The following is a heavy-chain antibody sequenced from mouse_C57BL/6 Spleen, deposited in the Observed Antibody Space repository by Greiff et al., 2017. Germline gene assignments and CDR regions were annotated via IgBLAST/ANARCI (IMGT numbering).Heavy chain of an antibody. CDR3: ARHWITTVVDDAMDY. J-gene: IGHJ4*01. V-gene: IGHV2-6-1*01. Sequence: VKVVESGPGLVAPSQSLSITCTVSGFSLTSYGVHWVRQPPGKGLEWLVVIWSDGSTTYNSALKSRLSISKDNSKSQVFLKMNSLQTDDTARYYCARHWITTVVDDAMDYWGQGTSVTVSS. D-gene: IGHD1-1*01. CDR2: IWSDGST. CDR1: GFSLTSYG.